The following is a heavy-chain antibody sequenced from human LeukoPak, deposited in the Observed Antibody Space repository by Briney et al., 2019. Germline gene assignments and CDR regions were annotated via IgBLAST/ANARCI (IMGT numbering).Heavy chain of an antibody. CDR3: ARDWDSMVRGVTPFDY. Sequence: ASVKVSCKASGYVFTRYGISWVRQAPGQGLEWMGWISAYNGNTKYAQNLQGRVTMTTDTSTSTAYMEVRSLRSDDTAVYYCARDWDSMVRGVTPFDYWGQGTVVTVSS. CDR2: ISAYNGNT. V-gene: IGHV1-18*01. D-gene: IGHD3-10*01. CDR1: GYVFTRYG. J-gene: IGHJ4*02.